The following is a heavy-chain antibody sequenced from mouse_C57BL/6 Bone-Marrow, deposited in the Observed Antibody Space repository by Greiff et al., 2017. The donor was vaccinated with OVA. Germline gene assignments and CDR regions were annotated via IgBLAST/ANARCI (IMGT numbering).Heavy chain of an antibody. V-gene: IGHV14-4*01. D-gene: IGHD2-3*01. J-gene: IGHJ2*01. Sequence: VQLQQSGAELVRPGASVKLSCTASGFNIKDDYMHWVKQRPEQGLEWIGWIDPENGDTEYASKFQGKATITAETSSNTAYLQLSSLTSEDTAVYYCTPSDGYYRYWGQGTTLTVSS. CDR1: GFNIKDDY. CDR3: TPSDGYYRY. CDR2: IDPENGDT.